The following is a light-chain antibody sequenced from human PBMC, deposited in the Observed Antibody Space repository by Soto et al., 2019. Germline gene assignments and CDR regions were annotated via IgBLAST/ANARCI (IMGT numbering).Light chain of an antibody. J-gene: IGKJ4*01. CDR3: QQYNSYPLT. CDR1: QSISSW. Sequence: DIHMTQSPSTLSASVGYRFTITCRAGQSISSWLAWYQQKPGKAPKLLIYKASSLQSGVPSRFSGSGSGTEFTLTISSLPPDDFATYYCQQYNSYPLTFGGGTKVDIK. CDR2: KAS. V-gene: IGKV1-5*03.